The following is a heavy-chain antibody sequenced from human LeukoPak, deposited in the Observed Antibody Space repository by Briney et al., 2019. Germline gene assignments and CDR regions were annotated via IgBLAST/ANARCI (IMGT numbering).Heavy chain of an antibody. J-gene: IGHJ4*02. CDR1: GVSISNNYYY. D-gene: IGHD1-26*01. V-gene: IGHV4-39*01. CDR2: VHFTGST. CDR3: ATLGLLRGAGFNLATHFNF. Sequence: SETLSLTCTVSGVSISNNYYYWAWIRQPPGEGLEMIGYVHFTGSTFYNSSLKSRVTISADTSQNQFTLSPTSVTAADTAVYYCATLGLLRGAGFNLATHFNFWGQGTLVTVSS.